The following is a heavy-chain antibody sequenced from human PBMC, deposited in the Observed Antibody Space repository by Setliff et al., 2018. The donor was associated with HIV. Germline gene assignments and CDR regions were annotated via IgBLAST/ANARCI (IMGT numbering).Heavy chain of an antibody. D-gene: IGHD2-21*02. J-gene: IGHJ4*02. CDR1: GYSFTSNW. CDR2: IHPVDSDT. Sequence: PGESLKISCKGSGYSFTSNWIGWVRQMPGKGLEWMGIIHPVDSDTRYSPSFQGQVTISADKSISTAYLQWSTLKASDTAIYYCARLHDCGGDCYFDYWGQGTLVTVSS. V-gene: IGHV5-51*01. CDR3: ARLHDCGGDCYFDY.